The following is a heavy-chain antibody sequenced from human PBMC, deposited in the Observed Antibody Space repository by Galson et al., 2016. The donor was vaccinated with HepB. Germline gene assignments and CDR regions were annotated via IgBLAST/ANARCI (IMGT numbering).Heavy chain of an antibody. D-gene: IGHD5-24*01. Sequence: SVKVSCKASEGTFRSHSISWVRQAPGQGLQWMGGITPIFGPPKYAQTFQDRVTITADQATNTAYMELRSLKSDDTAFYYCARRHNYNFYFDSWGQGTPVTVSS. CDR2: ITPIFGPP. J-gene: IGHJ4*02. V-gene: IGHV1-69*13. CDR3: ARRHNYNFYFDS. CDR1: EGTFRSHS.